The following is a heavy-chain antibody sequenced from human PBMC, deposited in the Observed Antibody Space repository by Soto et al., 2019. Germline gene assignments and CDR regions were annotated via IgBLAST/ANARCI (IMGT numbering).Heavy chain of an antibody. Sequence: QVQLGQSWAEVKVPGSSVKVSFKASGGGNLRDYRTTWVRRAPGQGLEWMGGIIPKLGSANYAQNFQGRVTVTADESTNTVYMELRSLRSDDTAVYYGARVRDVYNFGAVSWGKGSTVTVSS. CDR3: ARVRDVYNFGAVS. CDR1: GGGNLRDYR. V-gene: IGHV1-69*01. D-gene: IGHD1-1*01. J-gene: IGHJ6*03. CDR2: IIPKLGSA.